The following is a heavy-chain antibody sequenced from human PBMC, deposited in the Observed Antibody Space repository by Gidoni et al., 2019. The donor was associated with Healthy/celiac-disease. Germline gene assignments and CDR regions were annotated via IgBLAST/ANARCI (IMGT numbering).Heavy chain of an antibody. CDR2: IIPIFGTA. Sequence: QVQLVQSGAEVKKPGSSVKVSCKDSGGPFSSYAISWVRQAPGQGLEWMGGIIPIFGTANYAQKFQGRVTITADESTSTAYMELSSLRSEDTAVYYCATLAVAGGYYFDYWGQGTLVTVSS. V-gene: IGHV1-69*01. CDR3: ATLAVAGGYYFDY. D-gene: IGHD6-19*01. J-gene: IGHJ4*02. CDR1: GGPFSSYA.